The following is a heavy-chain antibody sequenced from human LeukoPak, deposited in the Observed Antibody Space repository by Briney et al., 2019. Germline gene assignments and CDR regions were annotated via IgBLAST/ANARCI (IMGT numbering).Heavy chain of an antibody. J-gene: IGHJ4*02. V-gene: IGHV3-33*06. CDR3: AKGTESGRYAYFDY. CDR2: IWYDGGNK. Sequence: GGSLRLSCAASGFTFSHYGMHWVRQAPGKGLEWVAVIWYDGGNKYFADSVKGRFTISRDNSKNTVYLQMNSLRVEDTAVYYCAKGTESGRYAYFDYWGQGTLVTVSS. CDR1: GFTFSHYG. D-gene: IGHD6-19*01.